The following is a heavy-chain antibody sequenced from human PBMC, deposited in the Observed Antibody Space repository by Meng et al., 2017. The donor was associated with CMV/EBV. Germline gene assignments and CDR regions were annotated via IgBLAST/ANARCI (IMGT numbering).Heavy chain of an antibody. CDR2: ISSTSSHT. V-gene: IGHV3-11*05. J-gene: IGHJ4*02. CDR3: ATAGLRWTTVQRTLDS. CDR1: GFQFSDYY. D-gene: IGHD1-1*01. Sequence: QVDLVESGGGSVKPGGSLRLSCAASGFQFSDYYMSSIRQAPGEGLEWISYISSTSSHTNYADSVKGRFTISRDNAKNSLFLQMNSLRAEDTAIYYCATAGLRWTTVQRTLDSWGQGTLVTVSS.